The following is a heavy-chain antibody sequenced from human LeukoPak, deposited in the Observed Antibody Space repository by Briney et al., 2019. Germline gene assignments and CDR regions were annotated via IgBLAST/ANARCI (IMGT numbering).Heavy chain of an antibody. Sequence: PGGSLRLSCAASGFTFSSYSMNWVRQAPGKGLEWVSSISSSSSYIYYADSVKGRFTISRDNAKNSLYLQMNSLRAEDTAVYYCARGGLSIVGATGLDYWGQGTLVTVSS. CDR2: ISSSSSYI. CDR3: ARGGLSIVGATGLDY. CDR1: GFTFSSYS. J-gene: IGHJ4*02. V-gene: IGHV3-21*01. D-gene: IGHD1-26*01.